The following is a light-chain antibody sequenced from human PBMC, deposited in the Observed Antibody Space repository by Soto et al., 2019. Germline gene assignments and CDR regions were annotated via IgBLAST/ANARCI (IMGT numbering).Light chain of an antibody. J-gene: IGKJ5*01. Sequence: EIVLTQSPGTLSLSPGERATLSCRASQSVTSTYLAWYQQKAGQAPRLLIYGASSRATGVPDRFSGNGSGTDFTLTITRLEPEDFALYYCQQYHWAPDTFGQGTRLEIK. V-gene: IGKV3-20*01. CDR1: QSVTSTY. CDR3: QQYHWAPDT. CDR2: GAS.